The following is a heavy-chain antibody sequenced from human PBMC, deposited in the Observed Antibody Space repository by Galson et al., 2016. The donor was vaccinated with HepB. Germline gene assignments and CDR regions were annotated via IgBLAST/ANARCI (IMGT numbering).Heavy chain of an antibody. D-gene: IGHD5-24*01. Sequence: SLRLSCAASGFTISSYYMTWVRQAPGKGLEWVSVIYAGGNKHYADSVKGRFTISRDNSENTVYLQMNNLAVEDTAVYYCARGGDGYDYWGQGTLVTVSS. V-gene: IGHV3-53*01. J-gene: IGHJ4*02. CDR1: GFTISSYY. CDR3: ARGGDGYDY. CDR2: IYAGGNK.